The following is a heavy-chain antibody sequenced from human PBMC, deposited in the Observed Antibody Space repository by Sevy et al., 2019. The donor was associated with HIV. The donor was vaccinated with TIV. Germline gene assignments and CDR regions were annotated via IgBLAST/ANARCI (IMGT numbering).Heavy chain of an antibody. V-gene: IGHV3-23*01. Sequence: GGSLRLSCEASGFTFSKYSMSWVRQAPGKGLEWVSTFSFGCGRIDYADSVKGRFTISRDDSKNTLYLQMNSLRAEDTAAYYCAREGCTKPHDYWGQGTLVTVSS. J-gene: IGHJ4*02. CDR3: AREGCTKPHDY. CDR1: GFTFSKYS. CDR2: FSFGCGRI. D-gene: IGHD2-8*01.